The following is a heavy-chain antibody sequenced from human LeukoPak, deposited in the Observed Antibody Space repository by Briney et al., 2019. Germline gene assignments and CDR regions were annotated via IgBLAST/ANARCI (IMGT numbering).Heavy chain of an antibody. CDR2: ISSSSSYI. V-gene: IGHV3-21*01. Sequence: GGSLRLSCAASGFTFSSYSMNWVRQAPGKGLEWVSSISSSSSYIYYADSVKGRFTISRDNAKNSLYLQMNSLRAEDTAVYYCASRGGITMIVDAFDIWGQGTMVTVSS. D-gene: IGHD3-22*01. CDR3: ASRGGITMIVDAFDI. CDR1: GFTFSSYS. J-gene: IGHJ3*02.